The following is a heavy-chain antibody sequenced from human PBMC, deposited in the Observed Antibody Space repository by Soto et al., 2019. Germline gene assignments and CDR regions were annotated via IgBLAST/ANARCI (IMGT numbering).Heavy chain of an antibody. J-gene: IGHJ4*02. V-gene: IGHV1-18*01. CDR3: ARGRYGDH. Sequence: QVHLVRSGAEVKKPGASVKVSCKGSGYDFTTYGITWVRQAPGQGLEWMAWISAHNGNTDYAQKLQGRVTVTRDTSTSTAYMELRSLRSDDTAVYYCARGRYGDHWGQGALVTVSS. CDR2: ISAHNGNT. D-gene: IGHD1-1*01. CDR1: GYDFTTYG.